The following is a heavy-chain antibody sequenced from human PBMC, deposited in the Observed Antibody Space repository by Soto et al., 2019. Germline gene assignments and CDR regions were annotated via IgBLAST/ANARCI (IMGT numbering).Heavy chain of an antibody. D-gene: IGHD2-15*01. V-gene: IGHV4-59*08. CDR2: IYYSGST. Sequence: SETLSLTCTVSGGSISSYYLSWIRQPPGKGLEKIRYIYYSGSTNYNPSLKSRVTISVDTSKNQFSLKLSSVTAADTAVYYCARHIGYCSGGSCYSGAFDIWGQGTMVTVSS. J-gene: IGHJ3*02. CDR1: GGSISSYY. CDR3: ARHIGYCSGGSCYSGAFDI.